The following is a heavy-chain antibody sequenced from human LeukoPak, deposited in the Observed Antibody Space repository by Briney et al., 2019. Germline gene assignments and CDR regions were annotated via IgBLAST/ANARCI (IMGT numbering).Heavy chain of an antibody. CDR1: GGSISSYY. D-gene: IGHD3-22*01. CDR3: ARIRPYDSSGYYEYDAFDI. J-gene: IGHJ3*02. V-gene: IGHV4-59*01. CDR2: IYYSGST. Sequence: SETLSLTCTVSGGSISSYYWSWIRQPPGKGLEWIGYIYYSGSTNYNPSLKSRVTISVDTSKNQFSLKLSSVTAADTAVYYCARIRPYDSSGYYEYDAFDIWGQGTMVTVSS.